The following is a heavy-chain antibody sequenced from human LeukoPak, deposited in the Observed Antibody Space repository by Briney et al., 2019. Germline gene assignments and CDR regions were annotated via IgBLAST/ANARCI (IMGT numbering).Heavy chain of an antibody. Sequence: GRSLRLSCAASGFTFSSYTMNWVRQAPGKGLEWVAFIRYDGSNKYYADSVKGRFTISRDNSKNTLYLQMNSLRAEDTAVYYCAKDQRSWYSYYFDYWGQGTLVTVSS. CDR1: GFTFSSYT. CDR2: IRYDGSNK. J-gene: IGHJ4*02. V-gene: IGHV3-30*02. CDR3: AKDQRSWYSYYFDY. D-gene: IGHD6-13*01.